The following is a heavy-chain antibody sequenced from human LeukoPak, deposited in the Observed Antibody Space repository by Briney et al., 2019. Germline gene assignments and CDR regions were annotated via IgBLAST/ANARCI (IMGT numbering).Heavy chain of an antibody. CDR2: IWYDGSNK. Sequence: GRSLRLSCAASGFTFSSYGMHWVRQAPGKGLEWVAVIWYDGSNKYYADSVKGRFTISRDNSKNTLYLQMNSLRAEDTAVYYCARTYYYDSSGYYFGYWGQGTLVTVSS. D-gene: IGHD3-22*01. V-gene: IGHV3-33*01. CDR3: ARTYYYDSSGYYFGY. CDR1: GFTFSSYG. J-gene: IGHJ4*02.